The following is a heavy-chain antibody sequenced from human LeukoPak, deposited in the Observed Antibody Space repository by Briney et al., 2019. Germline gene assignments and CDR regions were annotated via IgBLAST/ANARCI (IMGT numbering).Heavy chain of an antibody. CDR3: AREGSGWYGNFDY. CDR2: INPDSGGT. V-gene: IGHV1-2*02. D-gene: IGHD6-19*01. Sequence: ASVKVSCKASAYTFTGYYMHWVRQAPGQGLEWMGWINPDSGGTNYAQKFQGRVTMTRDTSISTAYMEVSRLRSDDTAVYYCAREGSGWYGNFDYWGQGTLVTVST. J-gene: IGHJ4*02. CDR1: AYTFTGYY.